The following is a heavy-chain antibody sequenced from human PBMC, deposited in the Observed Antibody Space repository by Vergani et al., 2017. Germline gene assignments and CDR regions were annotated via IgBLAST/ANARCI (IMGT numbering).Heavy chain of an antibody. D-gene: IGHD4-11*01. Sequence: EVDLVESGGGLAQPGGSLRLSCEASGITFWKFGMHWVRQGPGKGLEWVSGISWNSGAVDYADSVRGRFTISRDNAKNSLFLEMSSLKVEDTGVYYCAREMSNEGLDYWGQGTRVTVS. CDR1: GITFWKFG. CDR3: AREMSNEGLDY. V-gene: IGHV3-9*01. CDR2: ISWNSGAV. J-gene: IGHJ4*02.